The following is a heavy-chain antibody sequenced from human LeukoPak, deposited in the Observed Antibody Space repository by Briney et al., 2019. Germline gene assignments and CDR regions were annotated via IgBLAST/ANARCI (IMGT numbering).Heavy chain of an antibody. Sequence: GGSLRLSCAASGFSLRTYVMHWVRQAPGKGLEWVAFIRFDGSKKEYVESVKGRFTISRDNSKNTLYLQMNSLRGADTAVYYCAKDWGYYDSSAVSDWGQATLVIVSS. CDR2: IRFDGSKK. CDR3: AKDWGYYDSSAVSD. CDR1: GFSLRTYV. V-gene: IGHV3-30*02. J-gene: IGHJ4*02. D-gene: IGHD3-22*01.